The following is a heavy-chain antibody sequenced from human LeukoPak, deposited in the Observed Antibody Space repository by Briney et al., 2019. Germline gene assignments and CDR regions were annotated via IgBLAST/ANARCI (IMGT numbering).Heavy chain of an antibody. Sequence: GGSLRLSCAASGFTFSSYAIHRVRQAPGKGLEYVSAISNNGVSTYYVNSVKGRFTISRDNSKNTLYLQMNSLRAEDTAVYYCAKEDYDFWSGDKYYFDYWGQGTLVTVSS. V-gene: IGHV3-64*01. D-gene: IGHD3-3*01. CDR3: AKEDYDFWSGDKYYFDY. CDR1: GFTFSSYA. CDR2: ISNNGVST. J-gene: IGHJ4*02.